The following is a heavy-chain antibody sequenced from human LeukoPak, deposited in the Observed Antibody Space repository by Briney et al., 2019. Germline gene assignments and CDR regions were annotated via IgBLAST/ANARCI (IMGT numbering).Heavy chain of an antibody. CDR3: ASGAWATRLHS. CDR2: VFDGKTT. D-gene: IGHD5-24*01. CDR1: DESLNYYY. Sequence: SETLSLTCAVNDESLNYYYWSSIRQSREKGLEWIGEVFDGKTTNYNPSLKSRVTISAVTSSNQFSLNLKSVTAADTAVYYCASGAWATRLHSWAQGTLVIVSS. V-gene: IGHV4-34*12. J-gene: IGHJ4*02.